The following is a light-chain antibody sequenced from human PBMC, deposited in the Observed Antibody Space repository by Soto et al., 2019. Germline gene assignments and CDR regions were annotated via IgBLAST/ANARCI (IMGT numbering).Light chain of an antibody. Sequence: EIVLAQSPGTLSLSPGERATLSCRASQSVGSSYLAWYQQKPGQAPRLLIYGASSRATGIPDRFSGSGSGTDFTLTISRLEPEDFAVYYCQQYDNSPRTCGQGTNLEIK. CDR1: QSVGSSY. CDR3: QQYDNSPRT. J-gene: IGKJ2*01. V-gene: IGKV3-20*01. CDR2: GAS.